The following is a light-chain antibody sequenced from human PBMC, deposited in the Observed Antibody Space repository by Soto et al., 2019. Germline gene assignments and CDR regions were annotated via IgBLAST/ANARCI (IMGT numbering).Light chain of an antibody. V-gene: IGKV3-20*01. J-gene: IGKJ2*01. CDR3: QPYGSSPPNT. CDR2: GAS. CDR1: QSVSSNY. Sequence: EIVLTQSPGTLSLSPGGRATLSCRATQSVSSNYLAWYQQTPGQAPRLLIYGASIRATGIPDRFSGSGSGTDFTLTISRLEPEDFAVYYCQPYGSSPPNTFGQGTKLEIK.